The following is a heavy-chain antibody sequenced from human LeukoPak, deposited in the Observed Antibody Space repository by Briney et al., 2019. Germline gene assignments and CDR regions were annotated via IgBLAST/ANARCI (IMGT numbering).Heavy chain of an antibody. CDR3: AKDGSWGDYQFYFYMDV. Sequence: GGSLRLSCEASGFTFGSFAMSWVRQAPGKGLEWVSGISGSGYYTYYADSVKGRSTISRDNSKNTLYIEMNSLRAEDTALYFCAKDGSWGDYQFYFYMDVWGKGTTVTVSS. D-gene: IGHD2-2*01. CDR2: ISGSGYYT. J-gene: IGHJ6*03. CDR1: GFTFGSFA. V-gene: IGHV3-23*01.